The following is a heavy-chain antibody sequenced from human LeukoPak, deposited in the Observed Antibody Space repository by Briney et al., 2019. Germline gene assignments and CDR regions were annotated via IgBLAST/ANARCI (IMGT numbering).Heavy chain of an antibody. CDR2: ISGSGGST. J-gene: IGHJ6*03. CDR3: ARALIRSSTSCYYHYYYYMDV. CDR1: GFTFSSYA. Sequence: WGSLRLSCAASGFTFSSYAMTWVRQAPGKGLECVSAISGSGGSTYYADSVKGRFTISRDNSKNTLFLQMNSLRAEDTAVYYCARALIRSSTSCYYHYYYYMDVWGKGTTVTISS. V-gene: IGHV3-23*01. D-gene: IGHD2-2*01.